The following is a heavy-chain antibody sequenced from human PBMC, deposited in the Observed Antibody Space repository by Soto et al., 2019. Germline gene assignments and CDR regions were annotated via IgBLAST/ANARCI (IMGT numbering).Heavy chain of an antibody. CDR3: ARSQFGEFNMDV. D-gene: IGHD3-10*01. V-gene: IGHV4-39*01. Sequence: SETLSLTCTVSGGSITSSRYYWGWIRQPPGKGLEWITSIYYSGSTYYNPSLKSRVTISVDTSKNQFSLRLRSVTAADTALYYCARSQFGEFNMDVWGKGTTVTVSS. CDR1: GGSITSSRYY. J-gene: IGHJ6*03. CDR2: IYYSGST.